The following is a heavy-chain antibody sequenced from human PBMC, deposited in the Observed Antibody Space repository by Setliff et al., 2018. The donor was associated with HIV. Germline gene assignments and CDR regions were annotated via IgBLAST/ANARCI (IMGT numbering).Heavy chain of an antibody. CDR2: ISGGGKSI. CDR3: VKDEEYIGVVSATMNMPGYYHYYYMDV. V-gene: IGHV3-21*01. J-gene: IGHJ6*03. D-gene: IGHD2-2*01. Sequence: GGSLRLSCGASGFTFSSYTMHWVRQAPGKGLEWVASISGGGKSIYYADSVKGRFTISRDNADRSLYLQMNSLRAEDTAVYYCVKDEEYIGVVSATMNMPGYYHYYYMDVWGKGSTVTVSS. CDR1: GFTFSSYT.